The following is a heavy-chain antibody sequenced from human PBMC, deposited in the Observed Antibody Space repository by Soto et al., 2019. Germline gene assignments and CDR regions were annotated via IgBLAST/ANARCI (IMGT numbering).Heavy chain of an antibody. D-gene: IGHD2-15*01. CDR1: GFTFSSYS. Sequence: GGSLRLSCAASGFTFSSYSMNWVRQAPGKGLEWVSYISSSSSTIYYADSVKGRFTISRDNAKNSLYLQMNSLRDEDTAVYYCASGWDYYGGNRVYWYFDLWGRGTLVTVSS. V-gene: IGHV3-48*02. CDR2: ISSSSSTI. CDR3: ASGWDYYGGNRVYWYFDL. J-gene: IGHJ2*01.